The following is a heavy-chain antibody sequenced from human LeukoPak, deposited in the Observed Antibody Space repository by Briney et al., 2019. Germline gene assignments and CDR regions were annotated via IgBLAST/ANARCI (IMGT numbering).Heavy chain of an antibody. CDR3: AKETGYSYGYFDY. Sequence: GGSLRLSCAASGFTFSTYAVNWVRQAPGKGLEWVSTISGSGDSTYYADSVKGRFTISRDTSKNTLYLQMNSLRAEDTAVYYCAKETGYSYGYFDYWGQGTLVTVSS. D-gene: IGHD5-18*01. J-gene: IGHJ4*02. CDR1: GFTFSTYA. CDR2: ISGSGDST. V-gene: IGHV3-23*01.